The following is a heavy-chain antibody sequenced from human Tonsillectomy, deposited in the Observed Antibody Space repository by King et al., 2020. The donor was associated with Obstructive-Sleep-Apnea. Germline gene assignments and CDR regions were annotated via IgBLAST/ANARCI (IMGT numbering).Heavy chain of an antibody. CDR3: AKGLNGP. V-gene: IGHV3-23*04. CDR1: GFTFSSYA. J-gene: IGHJ5*02. CDR2: ISDSGGTT. Sequence: VQLVESGGGLVQPGGSLRLSCAASGFTFSSYAMSWVRQAPGKGLEWVAAISDSGGTTYYADSVKGRLTIPRDNSKNTLFLQMNSLRAEDTAVDFCAKGLNGPWGQGTLVTVSS.